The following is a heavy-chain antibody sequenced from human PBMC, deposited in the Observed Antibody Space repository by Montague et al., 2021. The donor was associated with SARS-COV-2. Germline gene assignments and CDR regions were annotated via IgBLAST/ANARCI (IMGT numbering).Heavy chain of an antibody. D-gene: IGHD2-15*01. V-gene: IGHV3-9*01. CDR3: AVLPLRDGTFDI. CDR1: GFTFGGFD. Sequence: SLRLSCAAFGFTFGGFDMFWVRQVPGKGLEWVSGISWQSGRIGYADSVKGRFSISRDNAKNSLYLQMNSLRPEDTALYYCAVLPLRDGTFDIWGQGTMVTVSS. J-gene: IGHJ3*02. CDR2: ISWQSGRI.